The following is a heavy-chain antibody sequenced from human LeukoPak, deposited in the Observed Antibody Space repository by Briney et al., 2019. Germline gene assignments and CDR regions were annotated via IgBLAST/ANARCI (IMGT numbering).Heavy chain of an antibody. V-gene: IGHV1-18*01. D-gene: IGHD3-10*01. CDR2: ISAYNGNT. J-gene: IGHJ4*02. CDR1: GYTFTSYG. Sequence: GASVKVSCKASGYTFTSYGISWVRQAPGQGLEWMGWISAYNGNTNYAQKLQGRVTMTTDTSTSTAYMELRSLRSDDTAVYYCATMLGSGSVNYLFDYWGQGTLVTVSS. CDR3: ATMLGSGSVNYLFDY.